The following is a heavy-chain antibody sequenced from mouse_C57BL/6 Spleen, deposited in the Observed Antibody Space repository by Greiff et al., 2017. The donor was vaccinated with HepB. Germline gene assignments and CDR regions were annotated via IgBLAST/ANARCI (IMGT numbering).Heavy chain of an antibody. D-gene: IGHD2-1*01. J-gene: IGHJ3*01. CDR1: GYTFTDYN. V-gene: IGHV1-18*01. CDR3: ARRKISVYYGNYGWFAY. Sequence: VQLQQSGPELVKPGASVKIPCKASGYTFTDYNMDWVKQSHGKSLEWIGDINPNNGGTIYNQKFKGKATLTVDKSSSTAYMELRSLTSEDTAVYYCARRKISVYYGNYGWFAYWGQGTLVTVSA. CDR2: INPNNGGT.